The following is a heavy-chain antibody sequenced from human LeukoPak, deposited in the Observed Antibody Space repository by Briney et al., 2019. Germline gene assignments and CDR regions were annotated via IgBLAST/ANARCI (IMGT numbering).Heavy chain of an antibody. CDR2: IYSGGST. D-gene: IGHD6-19*01. V-gene: IGHV3-53*01. CDR3: ARRYGSGWYDY. J-gene: IGHJ4*02. CDR1: GFTVSSNY. Sequence: AGGSLRLSCAASGFTVSSNYMSWVRQAPGKGLEWVSFIYSGGSTYSADSVKGRFTISRDNSKNTLYLQMNSLRAEDTAVYYCARRYGSGWYDYWGQGTLVTVSS.